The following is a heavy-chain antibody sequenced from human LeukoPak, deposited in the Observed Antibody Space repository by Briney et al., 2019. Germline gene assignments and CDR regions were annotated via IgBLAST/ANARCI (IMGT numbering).Heavy chain of an antibody. Sequence: GGSLRLSCAASGFTFSSYAMHWVRQAPGKGLEWVAVISNDGSSKYYGDPVKGRYTISRDNSKNTLYLQMNSLRAEDTAVYCCAILDPPGFDYWGQGTLVTVSS. CDR3: AILDPPGFDY. CDR1: GFTFSSYA. V-gene: IGHV3-30-3*01. D-gene: IGHD1-1*01. J-gene: IGHJ4*02. CDR2: ISNDGSSK.